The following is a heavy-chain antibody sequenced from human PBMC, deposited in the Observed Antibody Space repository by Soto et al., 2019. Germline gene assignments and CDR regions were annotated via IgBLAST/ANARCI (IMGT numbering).Heavy chain of an antibody. V-gene: IGHV1-69*01. J-gene: IGHJ6*02. Sequence: QVQLVQSGAEVKKPGSSVKVSCEASGGTFSSYAISWVRQAPGQGLEWMGGIIPISGTANYAQKFQGRVTITADESTSTAYMELSSQRSEDTAVYYCARSHGSSTSLEIYYYYYYGMDVWGQGTTVTVSS. D-gene: IGHD2-2*01. CDR2: IIPISGTA. CDR3: ARSHGSSTSLEIYYYYYYGMDV. CDR1: GGTFSSYA.